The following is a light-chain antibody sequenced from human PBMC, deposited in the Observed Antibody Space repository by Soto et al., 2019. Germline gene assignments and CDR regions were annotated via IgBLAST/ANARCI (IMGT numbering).Light chain of an antibody. CDR3: QQYSKSPRT. V-gene: IGKV3-15*01. J-gene: IGKJ2*01. CDR1: QSISTI. Sequence: EIVMTQSPATLSVSPGERATLSCRASQSISTILAGYQQRPGQAPRLLMYGASTRAAGIPARFSGSGSGTEFTLTISSLQSEDFAVYYCQQYSKSPRTFGQGTKLEIK. CDR2: GAS.